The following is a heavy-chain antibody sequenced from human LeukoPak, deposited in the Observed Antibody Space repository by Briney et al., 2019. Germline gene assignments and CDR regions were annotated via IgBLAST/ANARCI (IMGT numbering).Heavy chain of an antibody. CDR2: IKEDGSEE. D-gene: IGHD5-24*01. J-gene: IGHJ4*01. CDR1: GFTFSNYW. CDR3: TRVPKDGYNWGY. V-gene: IGHV3-7*02. Sequence: GGSLRLSCAASGFTFSNYWMIWVRQAQGKGLEWVGNIKEDGSEERYADSVKGRFTISRDNAKNTLSLQMNSLRDEDTAVYYCTRVPKDGYNWGYWGHGTLVTVSS.